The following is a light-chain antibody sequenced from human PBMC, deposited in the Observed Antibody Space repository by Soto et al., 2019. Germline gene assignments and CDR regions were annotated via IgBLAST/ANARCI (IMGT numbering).Light chain of an antibody. CDR3: MQATHYQPYT. J-gene: IGKJ2*01. CDR2: KVS. V-gene: IGKV2-24*01. CDR1: QSLVHSDGNTY. Sequence: DVVMTQTPLSSPVTLGQPASISCRSSQSLVHSDGNTYLNWLHQRPGQPPRLLIFKVSHRVSGXPXRXSGSGAGTDFTLEISRVEAEDVGIYYCMQATHYQPYTLGQGTKLEIK.